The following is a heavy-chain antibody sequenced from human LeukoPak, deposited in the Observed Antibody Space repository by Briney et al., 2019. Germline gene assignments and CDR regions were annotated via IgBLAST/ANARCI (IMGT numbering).Heavy chain of an antibody. V-gene: IGHV4-4*09. D-gene: IGHD5-12*01. CDR3: ARIPLGYSGAYYFDY. J-gene: IGHJ4*02. CDR2: ISSSGSV. Sequence: SVTLSLTCTVSRGSISGSIRSYYWSWLRQPPGKGLEWIGYISSSGSVNDNPSLRSRVTISVDTSKNQFFLNLSSVSAADTAVYYCARIPLGYSGAYYFDYWGQGTLVTVSP. CDR1: RGSISGSIRSYY.